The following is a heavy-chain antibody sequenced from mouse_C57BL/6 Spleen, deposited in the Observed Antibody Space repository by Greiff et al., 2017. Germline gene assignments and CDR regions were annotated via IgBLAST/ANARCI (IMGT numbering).Heavy chain of an antibody. CDR2: IWTGGGT. Sequence: VMLVESGPGLVAPSQSLSITCTVSGFSLTSYAISWVRQPPGKGLEWLGVIWTGGGTNYNSALKSRLGISKDNSKSQVFLKMNSLQTDDTARYYCARHSSGYVRLYFDYWGQGTTLTVSS. J-gene: IGHJ2*01. D-gene: IGHD3-2*02. CDR1: GFSLTSYA. V-gene: IGHV2-9-1*01. CDR3: ARHSSGYVRLYFDY.